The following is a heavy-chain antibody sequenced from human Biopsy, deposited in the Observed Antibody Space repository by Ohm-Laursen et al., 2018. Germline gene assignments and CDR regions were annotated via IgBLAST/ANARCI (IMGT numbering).Heavy chain of an antibody. CDR2: IYSSGRT. CDR3: ARHDRSGYWGLDY. CDR1: GGSLNNHY. J-gene: IGHJ4*02. V-gene: IGHV4-4*08. D-gene: IGHD3-22*01. Sequence: PSQTLSLTCSVSGGSLNNHYWSWIRQSPGKGLEWPAYIYSSGRTNYNPSLKSRIIVSVDTSKNQLSLKVTSVTATDTAMYYCARHDRSGYWGLDYWGQGALVTVSA.